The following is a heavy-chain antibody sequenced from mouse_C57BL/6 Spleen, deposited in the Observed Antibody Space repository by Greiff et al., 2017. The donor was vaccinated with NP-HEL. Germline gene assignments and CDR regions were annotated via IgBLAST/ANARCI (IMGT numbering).Heavy chain of an antibody. CDR3: ARERYSNYRYFDV. J-gene: IGHJ1*03. CDR1: GFTFSDYG. Sequence: EVQLVESGGGLVKPGGSLKLSCAASGFTFSDYGMHWVRQAPEKGLEWVAYISSGSSTIYYADTVTGRFTISRDNAKNTLFLQMTSLRSEETAMYYCARERYSNYRYFDVWGTGTTVTVSS. V-gene: IGHV5-17*01. CDR2: ISSGSSTI. D-gene: IGHD2-5*01.